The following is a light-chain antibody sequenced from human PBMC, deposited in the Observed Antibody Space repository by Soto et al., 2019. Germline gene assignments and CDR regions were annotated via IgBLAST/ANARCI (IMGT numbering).Light chain of an antibody. CDR1: SSDVGGYNY. J-gene: IGLJ2*01. CDR2: DVS. Sequence: QSALTQPASVSGSPGQSITISCTGTSSDVGGYNYVSWYQQHPGKAPKLMIYDVSNRPSGVSNRFSGSKSGNTASLTISGLQAADGADYYCSSYAGSNIVIFGGGTKLAVL. CDR3: SSYAGSNIVI. V-gene: IGLV2-14*01.